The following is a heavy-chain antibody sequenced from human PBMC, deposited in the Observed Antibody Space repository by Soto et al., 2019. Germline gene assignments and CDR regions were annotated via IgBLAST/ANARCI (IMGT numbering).Heavy chain of an antibody. Sequence: PXETLSLTCTVSGGSISSSSYYWGWIRQPPGKGLEWIGSIYYSGSTYYNPSLKSRVTISVDTSKNQFSLKLSSVTAADTAVYYCARRMNGLRYFDWLSDANWFDPWGQGTLVTVSS. V-gene: IGHV4-39*01. CDR2: IYYSGST. CDR3: ARRMNGLRYFDWLSDANWFDP. J-gene: IGHJ5*02. D-gene: IGHD3-9*01. CDR1: GGSISSSSYY.